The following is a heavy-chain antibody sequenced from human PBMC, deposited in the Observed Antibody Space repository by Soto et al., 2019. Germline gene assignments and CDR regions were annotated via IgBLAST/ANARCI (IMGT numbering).Heavy chain of an antibody. D-gene: IGHD2-15*01. CDR1: GFTFSSYA. CDR2: ISGSGGST. J-gene: IGHJ3*02. CDR3: AKVEGVAATTTTIKGRGDAFDI. V-gene: IGHV3-23*01. Sequence: GGSLRLSCAASGFTFSSYAMSWVRQAPGKGLEWVSAISGSGGSTYYADSVKGRFTISRDNSKNTLYLQMNSLRAEDTAVYYCAKVEGVAATTTTIKGRGDAFDIWGQGTMVTVSS.